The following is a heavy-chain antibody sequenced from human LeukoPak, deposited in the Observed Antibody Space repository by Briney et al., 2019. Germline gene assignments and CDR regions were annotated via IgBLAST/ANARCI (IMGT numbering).Heavy chain of an antibody. Sequence: TLSLTCTVSGGSISSGGYYWSWIRQPPGKGLEWIGYIYHSGSTYYNPSLKSRVTISVDRSKNQFSLKLSSVTAADTAVYYCASFQLELWNSYNPHYFDYWGQGTLVTVSS. CDR3: ASFQLELWNSYNPHYFDY. V-gene: IGHV4-30-2*01. CDR2: IYHSGST. J-gene: IGHJ4*02. D-gene: IGHD1-7*01. CDR1: GGSISSGGYY.